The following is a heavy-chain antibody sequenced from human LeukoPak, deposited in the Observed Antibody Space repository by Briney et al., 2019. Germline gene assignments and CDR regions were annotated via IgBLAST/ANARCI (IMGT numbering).Heavy chain of an antibody. CDR3: ALIPYCTTATCYYFDF. J-gene: IGHJ4*02. CDR1: GYTFTTYG. CDR2: ISTYNGDT. V-gene: IGHV1-18*01. Sequence: ASVKVSCKASGYTFTTYGISWVRQAPGQGLEWMGWISTYNGDTNYAQKLQGRVTMTADTSTSTTYMELRNLRSDDTAVYYCALIPYCTTATCYYFDFWGQGTLVTVSS. D-gene: IGHD2-2*01.